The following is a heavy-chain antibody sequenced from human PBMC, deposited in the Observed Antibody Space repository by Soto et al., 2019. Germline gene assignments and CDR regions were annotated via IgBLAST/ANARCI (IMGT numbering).Heavy chain of an antibody. V-gene: IGHV4-39*01. CDR3: ARHEDQATVTPWRRFEP. Sequence: QLQLQESGPGLVKPSETLSLTCTVSGGSISSSSFYWGWIRQPPGKGLEWIGSIYYSGSTYYNPSLKSRDTIDVDTHKNQSSLKLSYVTAADTAVYYCARHEDQATVTPWRRFEPRRQGNLVDVAS. J-gene: IGHJ5*02. CDR1: GGSISSSSFY. D-gene: IGHD4-17*01. CDR2: IYYSGST.